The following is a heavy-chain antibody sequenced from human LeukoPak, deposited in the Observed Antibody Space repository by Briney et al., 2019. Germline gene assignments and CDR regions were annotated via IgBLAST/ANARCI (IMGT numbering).Heavy chain of an antibody. V-gene: IGHV1-2*02. CDR1: GYTFTGYY. D-gene: IGHD3-3*01. J-gene: IGHJ4*02. Sequence: GASVKVSCKASGYTFTGYYMHWVRQAPGHGLEWMGWINPNSGGTNYAQKFQGRVTMTRDTSISTAYMELSRLRSDDTAVYYCARAPSRLRFLEWLLYVDYWGQGTLVTVSS. CDR2: INPNSGGT. CDR3: ARAPSRLRFLEWLLYVDY.